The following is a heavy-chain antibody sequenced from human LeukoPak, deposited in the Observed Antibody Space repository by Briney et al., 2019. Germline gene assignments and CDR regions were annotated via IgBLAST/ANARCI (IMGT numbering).Heavy chain of an antibody. CDR3: ARDKKRGYCSSTSCYTNSYYYYGMDV. V-gene: IGHV3-48*02. D-gene: IGHD2-2*02. Sequence: GGSLRLSCAASGFTFSNYGMNWVRQAPGKGLEWMSYISSSSSLIYYADSVKGRFTISRDNAKNSLYLQMNSLRDEDTAVYYCARDKKRGYCSSTSCYTNSYYYYGMDVWGQGTTVTVSS. CDR1: GFTFSNYG. CDR2: ISSSSSLI. J-gene: IGHJ6*02.